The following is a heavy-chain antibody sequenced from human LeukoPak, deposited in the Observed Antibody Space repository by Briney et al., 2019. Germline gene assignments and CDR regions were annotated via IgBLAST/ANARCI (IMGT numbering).Heavy chain of an antibody. Sequence: GGSLRLSCAASGFTFSSYAMGWVRQAPGKGLEWVSAISGSGGSTYYADSVKGRFTISGDNSKNTLYLQMNSLRAEDTAVYYCAKASLRYFDWLFDYWGQGTLVTVSS. CDR3: AKASLRYFDWLFDY. D-gene: IGHD3-9*01. J-gene: IGHJ4*02. V-gene: IGHV3-23*01. CDR2: ISGSGGST. CDR1: GFTFSSYA.